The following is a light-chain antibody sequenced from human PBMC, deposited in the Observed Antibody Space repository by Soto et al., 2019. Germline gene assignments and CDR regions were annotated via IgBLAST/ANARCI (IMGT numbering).Light chain of an antibody. Sequence: EIVLTKSPGTLSLSPGERATLSCRASQSVSSSYLAWYQQKPGQAPRLLIYGASSRATGIPDRFSGSGSGTDFTLTISRLEPEDFAGYYFQQYGSSPRTFGQGTKVEIK. CDR1: QSVSSSY. V-gene: IGKV3-20*01. CDR3: QQYGSSPRT. CDR2: GAS. J-gene: IGKJ1*01.